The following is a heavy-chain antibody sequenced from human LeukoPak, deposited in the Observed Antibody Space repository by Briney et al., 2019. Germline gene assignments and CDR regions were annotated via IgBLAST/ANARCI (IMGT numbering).Heavy chain of an antibody. D-gene: IGHD3-16*01. Sequence: PGGSLRLSCAASGFTFSTYAMSWVRQAPGKGLEWVSTSSGSGGSTYYADSVKGRFTISRDNSKNTLYLQMNSLRAEDTAVYYCARHVPNLYGLIEPYYFDYWGQGTLVTVSS. CDR1: GFTFSTYA. V-gene: IGHV3-23*01. CDR2: SSGSGGST. CDR3: ARHVPNLYGLIEPYYFDY. J-gene: IGHJ4*02.